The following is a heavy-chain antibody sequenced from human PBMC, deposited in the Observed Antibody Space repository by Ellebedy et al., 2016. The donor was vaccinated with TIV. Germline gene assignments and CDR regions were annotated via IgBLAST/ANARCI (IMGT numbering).Heavy chain of an antibody. Sequence: PGGSLRLSCAASGFNFRSYWMTWVRQAPGKGLEWVAKIRQEGDEIYYVESVKGRFTISRDNANKSLFLQMNSRRVEETAVYYCARRASYGDYAVQVNPWFDPWGQGTLVTVSS. J-gene: IGHJ5*02. CDR2: IRQEGDEI. CDR1: GFNFRSYW. D-gene: IGHD4-17*01. V-gene: IGHV3-7*01. CDR3: ARRASYGDYAVQVNPWFDP.